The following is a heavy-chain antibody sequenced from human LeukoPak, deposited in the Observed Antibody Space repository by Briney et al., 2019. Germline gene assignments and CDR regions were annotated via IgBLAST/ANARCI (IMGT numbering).Heavy chain of an antibody. CDR3: ANRSSIWSGYQDTLYYFDS. CDR1: GFTFSNAW. Sequence: GSLRLSCAASGFTFSNAWMNWIRQPPGKGLEWIGYAYYSGSTTYNPSLESRVTISVDTSKNQFSLKLTAVTAADTAVYYSANRSSIWSGYQDTLYYFDSWGQGTLVTVSS. V-gene: IGHV4-59*01. D-gene: IGHD3-3*01. J-gene: IGHJ4*02. CDR2: AYYSGST.